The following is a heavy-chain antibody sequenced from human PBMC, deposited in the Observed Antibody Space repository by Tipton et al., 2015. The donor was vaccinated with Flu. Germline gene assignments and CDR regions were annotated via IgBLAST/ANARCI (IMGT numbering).Heavy chain of an antibody. V-gene: IGHV4-39*07. CDR3: ARKRGYQPDVDY. CDR2: IYYSGST. CDR1: GGSISSSSYY. D-gene: IGHD2-2*01. J-gene: IGHJ4*02. Sequence: TLSLTCTVSGGSISSSSYYWGWIRQPPGKGLEWIGSIYYSGSTYYNPSLKSRVTISVDTSKNQFSLKLSSVTAADTAVCYCARKRGYQPDVDYWGQGTLVTVSS.